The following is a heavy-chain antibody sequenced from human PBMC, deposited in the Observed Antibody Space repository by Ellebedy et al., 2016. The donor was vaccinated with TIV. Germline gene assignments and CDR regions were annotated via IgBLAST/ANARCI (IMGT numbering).Heavy chain of an antibody. CDR2: IYYSGTT. CDR1: GISIGRYF. CDR3: ARRLHYGDWYFDL. V-gene: IGHV4-59*01. D-gene: IGHD4-17*01. Sequence: MPSETLSLTCTVSGISIGRYFWNWIRQSPENGLEWIGYIYYSGTTTYSPSLKSRVTMSVDTSKNQFSLRLTSATAADTAVYYCARRLHYGDWYFDLWGRGTLVTVSS. J-gene: IGHJ2*01.